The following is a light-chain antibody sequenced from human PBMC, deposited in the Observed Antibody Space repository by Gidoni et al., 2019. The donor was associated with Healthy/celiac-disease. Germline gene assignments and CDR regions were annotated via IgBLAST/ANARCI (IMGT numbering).Light chain of an antibody. J-gene: IGKJ2*01. Sequence: IAFTQAPGTLSLSPGERATLACRASQSVSSSYLAWYQQKPGQAHRLLIYGASSRATGIPDRFSGSGSGTDFTLTISRLEPEDFAVYYCQQYGSSPNTFGPGTKLEIK. CDR1: QSVSSSY. CDR2: GAS. CDR3: QQYGSSPNT. V-gene: IGKV3-20*01.